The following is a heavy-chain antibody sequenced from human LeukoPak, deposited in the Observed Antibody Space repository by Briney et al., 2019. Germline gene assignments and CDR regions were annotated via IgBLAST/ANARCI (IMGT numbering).Heavy chain of an antibody. D-gene: IGHD3-3*01. CDR1: GGSISSSSYY. Sequence: PSETLSLTCTVSGGSISSSSYYWGWIRQPPGKGLEWIGSIYYSGSTYYNPSLKSRVTISVDTSKNQFSLKLRSVTAADTAVYYCAREPPPGLEWLSLIQNNWFDPWGQGTLVTVSS. V-gene: IGHV4-39*07. CDR2: IYYSGST. CDR3: AREPPPGLEWLSLIQNNWFDP. J-gene: IGHJ5*02.